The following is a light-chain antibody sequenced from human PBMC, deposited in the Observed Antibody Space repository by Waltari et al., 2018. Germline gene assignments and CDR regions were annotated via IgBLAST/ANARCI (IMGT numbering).Light chain of an antibody. CDR2: DAS. V-gene: IGKV3-11*01. CDR1: QNVTSF. J-gene: IGKJ2*01. Sequence: EIVLTQSPGTLSLSPGDRAPLPCRASQNVTSFLAWYQQKRGQAPRLLIYDASKRATGIPDRISGSGSGTDFTLTISSLEPEDFAIYYCQQRGNLPETFGRGTRVGMK. CDR3: QQRGNLPET.